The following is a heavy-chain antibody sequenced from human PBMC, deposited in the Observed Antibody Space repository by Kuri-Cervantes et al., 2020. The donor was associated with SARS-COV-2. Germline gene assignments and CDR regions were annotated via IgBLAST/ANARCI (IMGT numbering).Heavy chain of an antibody. CDR1: GLTFSTYA. D-gene: IGHD2-2*01. CDR3: ARGQIPAFHFDY. V-gene: IGHV3-30*04. J-gene: IGHJ4*02. Sequence: GGSLRLSCAASGLTFSTYAMYWVRQTPGKGLEWVALISYDGTNQYYTDSVKGRFTISRDNSKNTLFLKMNSLTAEDTAVYFCARGQIPAFHFDYWGQGALVTVSS. CDR2: ISYDGTNQ.